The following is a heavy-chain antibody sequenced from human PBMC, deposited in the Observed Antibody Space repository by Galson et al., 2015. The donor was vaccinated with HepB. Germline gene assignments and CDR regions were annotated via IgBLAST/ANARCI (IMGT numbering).Heavy chain of an antibody. D-gene: IGHD3-10*01. Sequence: SLRLSCAASGFTFSSYSMNWVRQAPGKGLEWVSSISSSSSYIYYADSVKGRFTISRDNAKNSLYLQMNSLRAEDTAVYYCARAVLWFGEPIGYWGQGTLVTVSS. CDR2: ISSSSSYI. CDR1: GFTFSSYS. J-gene: IGHJ4*02. CDR3: ARAVLWFGEPIGY. V-gene: IGHV3-21*01.